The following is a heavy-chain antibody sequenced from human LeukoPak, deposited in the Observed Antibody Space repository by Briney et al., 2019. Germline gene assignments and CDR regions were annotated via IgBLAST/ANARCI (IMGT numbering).Heavy chain of an antibody. J-gene: IGHJ5*02. CDR3: ARGDTFLPTHYFDP. Sequence: ASVRVSYKASGYTFTSYYVHWVRQAPGQGLEWMGWVSAYNGKTNYAQSLQDRVTMTTDTSTSTVYMELRSLRSDDTALYYCARGDTFLPTHYFDPWGQGTLVTVSS. CDR1: GYTFTSYY. D-gene: IGHD2/OR15-2a*01. V-gene: IGHV1-18*04. CDR2: VSAYNGKT.